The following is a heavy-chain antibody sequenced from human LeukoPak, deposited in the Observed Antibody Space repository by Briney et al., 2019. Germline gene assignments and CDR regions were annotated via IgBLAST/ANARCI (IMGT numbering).Heavy chain of an antibody. CDR1: VCSISSIY. V-gene: IGHV4-59*08. CDR3: AGLSYYYMDG. CDR2: VDYTGAT. J-gene: IGHJ6*03. Sequence: SATLLLTCILSVCSISSIYWSWLGQSPGKRLEGIGYVDYTGATNYHPSLWSRVTMSVDMSKSEFYLKLRSVTAADTGISFCAGLSYYYMDGWGKGTPVAVSS.